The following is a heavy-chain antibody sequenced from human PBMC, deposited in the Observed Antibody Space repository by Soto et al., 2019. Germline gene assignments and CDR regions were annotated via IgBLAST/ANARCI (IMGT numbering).Heavy chain of an antibody. D-gene: IGHD5-12*01. CDR3: ARRHSTGYDYGLDY. Sequence: QVQLMESGGDVVQPGRSLRLSCAASGLGVSAFAMHWVRQVPGKGLEWVAVMSRDGSNKFYADSVKGRFTISRDNSQNTLDLEMTSLRAEDTAVYYCARRHSTGYDYGLDYWGQGTLVTVSS. CDR2: MSRDGSNK. V-gene: IGHV3-30-3*01. CDR1: GLGVSAFA. J-gene: IGHJ4*02.